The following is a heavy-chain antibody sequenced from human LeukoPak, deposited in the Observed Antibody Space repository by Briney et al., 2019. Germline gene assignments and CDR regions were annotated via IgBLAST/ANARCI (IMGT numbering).Heavy chain of an antibody. Sequence: SVKVSCKASGGTFSSYTISWVRQAPGQGLEWMGGITPIFGRANYAQKFQGRVTITADESKSTAYMELRSLRSEDTAVYYCARGWLAETTVVTPYNYWGQGTLVTVSS. D-gene: IGHD4-23*01. CDR1: GGTFSSYT. J-gene: IGHJ4*02. CDR3: ARGWLAETTVVTPYNY. V-gene: IGHV1-69*13. CDR2: ITPIFGRA.